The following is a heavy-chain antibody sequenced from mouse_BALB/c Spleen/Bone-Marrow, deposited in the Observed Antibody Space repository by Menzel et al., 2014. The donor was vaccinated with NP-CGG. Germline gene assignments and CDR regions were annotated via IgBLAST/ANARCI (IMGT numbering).Heavy chain of an antibody. Sequence: QVQLQQQSGVELVRPGTSVKVSCKASGYAFTNYWIEWVKQRPGQGLEWIGVINPGSGGINYNEKFKGKATLTADKSSNTAYMQLSSLTSDDSAVYFCARELGRGFAYWGQGTLVTVSA. CDR1: GYAFTNYW. J-gene: IGHJ3*01. CDR2: INPGSGGI. V-gene: IGHV1-54*01. D-gene: IGHD4-1*01. CDR3: ARELGRGFAY.